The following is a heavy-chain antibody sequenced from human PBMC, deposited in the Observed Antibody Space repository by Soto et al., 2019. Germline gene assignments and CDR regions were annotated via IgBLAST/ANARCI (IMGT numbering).Heavy chain of an antibody. CDR3: ARGDRGGFDL. J-gene: IGHJ3*01. V-gene: IGHV3-74*01. CDR1: GFTFDYYW. CDR2: VHSGGTTT. Sequence: EVQLVESGGGLVQPGESLRLSCAASGFTFDYYWMHWVRQAPGKGLVWVSRVHSGGTTTTYADSVKGRFTISRDNARNTVSLQMSSLRVEDTAIYYCARGDRGGFDLWGHGTMVTVSS. D-gene: IGHD3-10*01.